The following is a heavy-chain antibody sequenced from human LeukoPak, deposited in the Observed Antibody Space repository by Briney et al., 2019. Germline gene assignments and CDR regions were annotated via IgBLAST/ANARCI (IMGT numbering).Heavy chain of an antibody. CDR1: GLTFSDYY. D-gene: IGHD2-21*02. Sequence: PGGSLRLSCAASGLTFSDYYMSWIRQAPGKGLEWVSYISSSGSTIYYADSVKGRFTISRDNAKNSLYLQMNSLRAEDTAVYYCVREACGGDCPDAFDIWGQGTMVTVSS. CDR2: ISSSGSTI. J-gene: IGHJ3*02. V-gene: IGHV3-11*01. CDR3: VREACGGDCPDAFDI.